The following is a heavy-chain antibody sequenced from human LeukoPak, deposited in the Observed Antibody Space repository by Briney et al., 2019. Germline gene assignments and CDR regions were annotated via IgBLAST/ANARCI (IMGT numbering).Heavy chain of an antibody. J-gene: IGHJ4*02. V-gene: IGHV3-23*01. D-gene: IGHD3-9*01. Sequence: GGALRLSCVASGFTFSNYAMSWGRQAPGKGLEWVSAVTGSGGNTYYANSVKSRFTISRDNSKNTVFLQMNSLRADDTAVYYCAKWGAYDVLTGYYVSDYWGQGTLVTVSS. CDR1: GFTFSNYA. CDR3: AKWGAYDVLTGYYVSDY. CDR2: VTGSGGNT.